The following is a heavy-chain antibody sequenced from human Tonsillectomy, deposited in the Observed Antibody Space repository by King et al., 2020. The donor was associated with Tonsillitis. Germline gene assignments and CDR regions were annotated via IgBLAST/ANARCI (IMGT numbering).Heavy chain of an antibody. CDR2: IYSGGSK. CDR1: GFTVSSNY. CDR3: ARVLAVAGTGEYFDL. V-gene: IGHV3-53*04. Sequence: EVQLVESGGGLVQPGGSLRLSCAASGFTVSSNYMSWVRQAPWKGLEWGSVIYSGGSKYYADSVKCRFTISRHNSKNTLYLQMNSLRAEDTAVYYCARVLAVAGTGEYFDLWGRGTLVTVSS. J-gene: IGHJ2*01. D-gene: IGHD6-19*01.